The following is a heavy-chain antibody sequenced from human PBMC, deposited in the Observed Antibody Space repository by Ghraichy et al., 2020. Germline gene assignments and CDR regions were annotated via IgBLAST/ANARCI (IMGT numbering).Heavy chain of an antibody. Sequence: GGSLRLSCAASGFTVSSNYMSWVRQAPGKGLEWVSGIYSGGSTDYADSVKGRFTIYRDNSKNTLYLQMKSLIAEDTAVYYCAREGNYYVSSGYLRGDAFDILGQGTMVTVSS. CDR2: IYSGGST. CDR3: AREGNYYVSSGYLRGDAFDI. D-gene: IGHD3-22*01. V-gene: IGHV3-66*01. CDR1: GFTVSSNY. J-gene: IGHJ3*02.